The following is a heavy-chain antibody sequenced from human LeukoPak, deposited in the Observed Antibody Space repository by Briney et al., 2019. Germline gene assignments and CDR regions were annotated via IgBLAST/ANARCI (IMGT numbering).Heavy chain of an antibody. CDR2: IYYSGST. Sequence: PSETLSLTCAVYGGSFSGYYWGWIRQPPGKGLEWIGSIYYSGSTYYNPSLKSRVTISVDTSKNQFSLKLSSVTAADTAVYYCARGPLIYYYDSSGYYYYGCYFDYWGQGTLVTVSS. CDR3: ARGPLIYYYDSSGYYYYGCYFDY. D-gene: IGHD3-22*01. CDR1: GGSFSGYY. J-gene: IGHJ4*02. V-gene: IGHV4-34*01.